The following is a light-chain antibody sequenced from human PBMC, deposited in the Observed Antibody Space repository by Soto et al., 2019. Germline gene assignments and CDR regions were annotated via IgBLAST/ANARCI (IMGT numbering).Light chain of an antibody. CDR3: QETHSFPFT. V-gene: IGKV1-12*01. CDR2: ASS. Sequence: DIQMTQSPASVSASVGDSVTITCRASQDISGWLAWYQQRPGTAPNLLIFASSTLNNGVPSRFSGSGSGTDFTLTISDLQPEDSSTYFCQETHSFPFTFGPGTKV. J-gene: IGKJ3*01. CDR1: QDISGW.